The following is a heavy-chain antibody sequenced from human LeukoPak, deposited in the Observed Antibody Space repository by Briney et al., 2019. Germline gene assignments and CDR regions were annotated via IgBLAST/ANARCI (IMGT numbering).Heavy chain of an antibody. CDR1: GFTFDDYA. V-gene: IGHV3-9*01. CDR3: ARDRSHCSGGSCYPLGDY. J-gene: IGHJ4*02. CDR2: ISWNSGSI. D-gene: IGHD2-15*01. Sequence: GRSLRLSCAASGFTFDDYAMHWVRQAPGKGLEWVSGISWNSGSIGYADSVKGRFTISRDNAKNSLYLQMNSLRAEDTALYYCARDRSHCSGGSCYPLGDYWGQGTLVTVSS.